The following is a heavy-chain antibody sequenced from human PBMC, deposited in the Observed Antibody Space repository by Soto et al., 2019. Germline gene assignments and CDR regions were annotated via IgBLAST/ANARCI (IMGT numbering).Heavy chain of an antibody. CDR3: ARTQYSGYDFDY. J-gene: IGHJ4*02. CDR2: IDWDDDK. CDR1: GFSLSTSGMC. D-gene: IGHD5-12*01. V-gene: IGHV2-70*11. Sequence: SGPTRVNPTQTLTLTCTFSGFSLSTSGMCVSWIRQPPGKALEWLARIDWDDDKYYSTSLKTRLTISKDTSKNQVVLTMTNMDPVDTATYYCARTQYSGYDFDYWGQGTLVTVSS.